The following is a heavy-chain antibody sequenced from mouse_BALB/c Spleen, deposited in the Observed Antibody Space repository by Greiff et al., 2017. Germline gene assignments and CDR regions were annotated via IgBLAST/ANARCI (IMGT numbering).Heavy chain of an antibody. CDR1: GYAFSSYW. CDR3: AREGGLPLYYYAMDY. D-gene: IGHD2-2*01. V-gene: IGHV1-80*01. J-gene: IGHJ4*01. CDR2: IYPGDGDT. Sequence: QVQLQQSGAELVRPGSSVKISCKASGYAFSSYWMNWVKQRPGQGLEWIGQIYPGDGDTNYNGKFKGKATLTADKSSSTAYMQLSSLTSEDSAVYFCAREGGLPLYYYAMDYWGQGTSVTVSS.